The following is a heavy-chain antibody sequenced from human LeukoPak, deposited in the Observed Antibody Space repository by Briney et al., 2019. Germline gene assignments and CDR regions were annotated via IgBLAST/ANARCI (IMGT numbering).Heavy chain of an antibody. D-gene: IGHD4-17*01. CDR3: ATYFYGEYGSYYFDY. CDR1: GGSISSSSYY. V-gene: IGHV4-39*07. J-gene: IGHJ4*02. CDR2: IYYSGST. Sequence: SETLSLTCTVSGGSISSSSYYWGWIRQPPGKGLEWIGSIYYSGSTYYNPSLKSRVTISVDKSKNQFSLKLSSVTAADTAIYYCATYFYGEYGSYYFDYWGQGTLVTVSS.